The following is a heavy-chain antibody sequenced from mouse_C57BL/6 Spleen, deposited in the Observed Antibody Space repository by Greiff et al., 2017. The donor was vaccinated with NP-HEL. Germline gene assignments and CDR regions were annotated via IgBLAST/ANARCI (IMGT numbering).Heavy chain of an antibody. CDR1: GFTFSSYG. CDR3: ARQTPTTVVATGYFDV. J-gene: IGHJ1*03. CDR2: ISSGGSYT. V-gene: IGHV5-6*01. D-gene: IGHD1-1*01. Sequence: EVQGVESGGDLVKPGGSLKLSCAASGFTFSSYGMSWVRQTPDKRLEWVATISSGGSYTYYPDSVKGRFTISRDNAKNTLYLQMSSLKSEDTAMYYCARQTPTTVVATGYFDVWGTGTTVTVSS.